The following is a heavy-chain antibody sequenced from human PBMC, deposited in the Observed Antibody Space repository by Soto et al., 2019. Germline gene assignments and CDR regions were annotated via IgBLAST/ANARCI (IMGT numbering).Heavy chain of an antibody. Sequence: SETLSLTCTVSGGSISSGGYYWSWIRQHPGKGLEWIGYIYYSGSTYYNPSLKSRVTISVDTSKNQSSLKLSSVTAADTAVYYCARADGSYYDSSGYPTSPFDYWGQGTLVTVSS. V-gene: IGHV4-31*03. CDR3: ARADGSYYDSSGYPTSPFDY. CDR2: IYYSGST. J-gene: IGHJ4*02. CDR1: GGSISSGGYY. D-gene: IGHD3-22*01.